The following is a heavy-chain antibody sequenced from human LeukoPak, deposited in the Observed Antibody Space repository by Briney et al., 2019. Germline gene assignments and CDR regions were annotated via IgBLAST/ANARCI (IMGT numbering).Heavy chain of an antibody. J-gene: IGHJ6*02. Sequence: SETLSLTCTVSGDSISSGGYYWSWIRQHPGKGLEWLGYIYYSGSTYYNPSLKSRVTISVDTSKNQFSLKLSSVTAADTAVYFCARDENNYYGMDVWGPGTTVTVSS. CDR3: ARDENNYYGMDV. V-gene: IGHV4-31*03. D-gene: IGHD1/OR15-1a*01. CDR1: GDSISSGGYY. CDR2: IYYSGST.